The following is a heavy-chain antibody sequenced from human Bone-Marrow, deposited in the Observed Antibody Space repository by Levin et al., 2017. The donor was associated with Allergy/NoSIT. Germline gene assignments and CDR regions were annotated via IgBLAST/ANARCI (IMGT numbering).Heavy chain of an antibody. J-gene: IGHJ5*01. CDR3: ERDPDSSSWFDY. D-gene: IGHD6-19*01. CDR1: GFTFSTYW. Sequence: GGSLRLSCAASGFTFSTYWMDWVRQAPGKGLEWVANIKQDGSEKYYVDSVKGRFTISRDNAKNSLYLQMNSLRAEDTAVYYCERDPDSSSWFDYWGQGTLVTVSS. CDR2: IKQDGSEK. V-gene: IGHV3-7*01.